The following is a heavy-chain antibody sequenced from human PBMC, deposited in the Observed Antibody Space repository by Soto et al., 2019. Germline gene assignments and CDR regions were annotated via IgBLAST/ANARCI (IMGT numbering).Heavy chain of an antibody. D-gene: IGHD3-10*01. J-gene: IGHJ5*02. CDR3: ARGQGTRENWFDP. V-gene: IGHV4-4*02. CDR1: GGSISSSNW. CDR2: IYHSGST. Sequence: SDTLSLTCAVSGGSISSSNWWSWVRQPPGKGLEWIGEIYHSGSTNYNPSLKSRVTISVEKSKNQFSLKLSSVTAADTAVYYCARGQGTRENWFDPWGQGTLVTVSS.